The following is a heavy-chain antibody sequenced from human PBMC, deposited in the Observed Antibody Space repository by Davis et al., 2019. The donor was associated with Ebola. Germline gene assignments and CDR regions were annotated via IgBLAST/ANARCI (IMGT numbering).Heavy chain of an antibody. D-gene: IGHD6-13*01. V-gene: IGHV3-21*01. Sequence: GGSLRLSCAVSGFTLSGHGINWVRQAPGKGLEWVSYISGSSSAVQYAESVRGRFTISRDNAKNSLYLQMNSLRAEDTALYYCARESSAAAGWFDPWGQGTLVTVSS. CDR2: ISGSSSAV. J-gene: IGHJ5*02. CDR3: ARESSAAAGWFDP. CDR1: GFTLSGHG.